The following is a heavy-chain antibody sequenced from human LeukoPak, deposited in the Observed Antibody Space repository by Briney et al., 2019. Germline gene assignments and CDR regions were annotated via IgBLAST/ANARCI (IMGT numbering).Heavy chain of an antibody. Sequence: ASVKVSCKASGYTFTSYYIHWVRQAPGQGLEWMGRINPSGGSTRYAQKFQGRVTMTRDTSTSTVYMELSSLRSEDTAVYYCARDPRSDALDIWGQGTMVTVSS. CDR3: ARDPRSDALDI. CDR2: INPSGGST. V-gene: IGHV1-46*01. D-gene: IGHD3-10*01. CDR1: GYTFTSYY. J-gene: IGHJ3*02.